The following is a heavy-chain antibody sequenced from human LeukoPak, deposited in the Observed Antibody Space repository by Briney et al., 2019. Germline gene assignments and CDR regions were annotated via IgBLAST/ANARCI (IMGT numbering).Heavy chain of an antibody. Sequence: GGSLRLSCAASNFTFSSYGMNWVRQAPGKGLEWVSSISSSSSYIYYADSVKGRFTISRDNAKNSLYLQMNSLRAEDTAVYYCARDFSGWYEGFDYWGQGTLVTVSS. CDR1: NFTFSSYG. CDR3: ARDFSGWYEGFDY. J-gene: IGHJ4*02. D-gene: IGHD6-19*01. CDR2: ISSSSSYI. V-gene: IGHV3-21*01.